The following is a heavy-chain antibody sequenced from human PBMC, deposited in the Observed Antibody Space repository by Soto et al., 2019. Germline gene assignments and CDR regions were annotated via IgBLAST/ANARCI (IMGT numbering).Heavy chain of an antibody. J-gene: IGHJ3*01. V-gene: IGHV3-48*03. CDR3: ATHAPWVVAKHV. CDR2: IGRSGGTI. D-gene: IGHD2-15*01. Sequence: GGSLRLSCAASGFTFSNYEMNWVRQAPGKGLEWVSYIGRSGGTIYYADSVEGRFTISRDNAKNSLYLQMNSLRPEDTAVYYCATHAPWVVAKHVWGQGTLVTVSS. CDR1: GFTFSNYE.